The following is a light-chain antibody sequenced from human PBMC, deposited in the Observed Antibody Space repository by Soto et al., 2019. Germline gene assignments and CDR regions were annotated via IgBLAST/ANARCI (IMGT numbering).Light chain of an antibody. CDR3: SSYTSSSTYV. Sequence: QSALTQPASVSGSPGQSITISCTGTSSDVGGYNYVSWYQQHPGKAPKLMIYDVSNRPSGVSNRFSGSKSGNTASLTISGLQAEDEADYYCSSYTSSSTYVFGNGTKVTGL. V-gene: IGLV2-14*01. J-gene: IGLJ1*01. CDR2: DVS. CDR1: SSDVGGYNY.